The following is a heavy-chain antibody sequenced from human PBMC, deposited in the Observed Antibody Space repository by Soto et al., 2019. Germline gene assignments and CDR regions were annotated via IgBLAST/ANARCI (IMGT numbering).Heavy chain of an antibody. D-gene: IGHD3-22*01. J-gene: IGHJ5*02. Sequence: ASVKVSCKASGYTFTSSDINWVRQAPGQGLEWMGWMNPNTGNSGFAQKFQGRVTMTSDTSISTAYMELSRLRSDDTAVYYCARSSGYSWFDPWGQGTLVTVSS. V-gene: IGHV1-8*01. CDR1: GYTFTSSD. CDR2: MNPNTGNS. CDR3: ARSSGYSWFDP.